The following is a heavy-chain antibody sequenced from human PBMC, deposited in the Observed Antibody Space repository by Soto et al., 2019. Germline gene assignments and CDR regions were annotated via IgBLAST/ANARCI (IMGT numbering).Heavy chain of an antibody. J-gene: IGHJ6*02. CDR3: ARAQGSSTSLESYYYYYYGMDV. CDR1: GVTFGSYA. V-gene: IGHV1-69*01. Sequence: QVQLVQSGAEVKKPGSSVKVSCKASGVTFGSYAISWVRQAPGQGLEWMGGIIPIPGTANYAQKFQGRVTIAADESTSTAYMEQSSLRSEDTAVYYCARAQGSSTSLESYYYYYYGMDVWGQGTTVTVSS. CDR2: IIPIPGTA. D-gene: IGHD2-2*01.